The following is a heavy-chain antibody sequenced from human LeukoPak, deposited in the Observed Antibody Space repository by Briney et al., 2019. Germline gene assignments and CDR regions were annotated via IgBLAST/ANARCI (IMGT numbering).Heavy chain of an antibody. Sequence: SETLSLTCAVSGGSISSGGYSWSWIRQPPGKGLEWIGYIYYSGSTYYNPSLKSRVTISVDTSKNQFSLKLSSVSAADTAVYYCARGTPYCSGGSCYDAFDIWGQGTMVTVSS. D-gene: IGHD2-15*01. CDR1: GGSISSGGYS. V-gene: IGHV4-30-4*07. J-gene: IGHJ3*02. CDR3: ARGTPYCSGGSCYDAFDI. CDR2: IYYSGST.